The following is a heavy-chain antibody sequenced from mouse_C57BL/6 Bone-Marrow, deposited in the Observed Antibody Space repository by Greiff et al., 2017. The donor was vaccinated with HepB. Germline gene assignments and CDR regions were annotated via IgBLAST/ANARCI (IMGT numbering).Heavy chain of an antibody. Sequence: QVQLQQPGAELVRPGTSVKLSCKASGYTFTSYWMHWVKQRPGQGLEWIGVIDPSDSYTNYNQKFKGKATLTVDTSSRTAYMQLSSLTSEDSAVYYCARKGGYYGSSYDYYAMDYWGQGTSVTVSS. J-gene: IGHJ4*01. CDR1: GYTFTSYW. V-gene: IGHV1-59*01. CDR2: IDPSDSYT. D-gene: IGHD1-1*01. CDR3: ARKGGYYGSSYDYYAMDY.